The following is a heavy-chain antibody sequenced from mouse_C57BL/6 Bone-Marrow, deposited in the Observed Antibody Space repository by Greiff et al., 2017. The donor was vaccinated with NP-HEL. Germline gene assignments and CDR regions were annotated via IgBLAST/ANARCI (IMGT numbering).Heavy chain of an antibody. Sequence: EVKLVESGPGLAKPSQTLSPTCSVTGYSITSDYWNWIRKFPGNKLEYMGYTSYSGSTYYNPSLKSRISITRDTSKNQYYLQLNSVTTEDTATYYCARCPRYGSSYDYFDYWGQGTTLTVSS. CDR1: GYSITSDY. CDR3: ARCPRYGSSYDYFDY. D-gene: IGHD1-1*01. CDR2: TSYSGST. J-gene: IGHJ2*01. V-gene: IGHV3-8*01.